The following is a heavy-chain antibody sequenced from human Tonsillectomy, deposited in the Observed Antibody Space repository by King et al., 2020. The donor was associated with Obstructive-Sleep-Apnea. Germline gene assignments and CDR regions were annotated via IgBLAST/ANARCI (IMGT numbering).Heavy chain of an antibody. CDR1: GFTFSTYS. D-gene: IGHD2-2*01. CDR3: ARYCSSTSCYGNYYYGMDV. Sequence: VQLVESGGGLVQPGGSLRLSCAASGFTFSTYSMNWVRQAPGKGLGWVSYISSSTNTIYYADSVKGRFTISRDNAKNSLFLQMNSLRAEDTAMYYCARYCSSTSCYGNYYYGMDVWGRGTTVTVSS. J-gene: IGHJ6*02. V-gene: IGHV3-48*01. CDR2: ISSSTNTI.